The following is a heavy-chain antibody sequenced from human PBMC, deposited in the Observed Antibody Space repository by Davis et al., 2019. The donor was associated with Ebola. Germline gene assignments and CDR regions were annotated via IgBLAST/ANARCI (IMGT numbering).Heavy chain of an antibody. CDR2: IYYSGST. CDR1: GGSFSGYY. CDR3: ARHSSGYYYGDAFDI. V-gene: IGHV4-59*01. Sequence: SETLSLTCAVYGGSFSGYYWSWIRQPPGKGLEWIGYIYYSGSTNYNPSLKSRVTISVDTSKNQFSLKLSSVTAADTAVYYCARHSSGYYYGDAFDIWGQGTMVTVSS. D-gene: IGHD3-22*01. J-gene: IGHJ3*02.